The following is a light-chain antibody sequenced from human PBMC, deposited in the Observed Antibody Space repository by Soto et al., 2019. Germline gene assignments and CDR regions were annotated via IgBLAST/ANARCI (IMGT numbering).Light chain of an antibody. V-gene: IGLV2-8*01. CDR1: SSDVRGYNY. Sequence: QSALTQPPSASGSPGQSVTIYCTGTSSDVRGYNYVSWYQHHPGKAPKVIIYEVTKRPSGVPDRFSGSKSGNTASLTVSGLQAEDEADYYSSSYAFYNALGVFGTGTKLTVL. CDR2: EVT. CDR3: SSYAFYNALGV. J-gene: IGLJ1*01.